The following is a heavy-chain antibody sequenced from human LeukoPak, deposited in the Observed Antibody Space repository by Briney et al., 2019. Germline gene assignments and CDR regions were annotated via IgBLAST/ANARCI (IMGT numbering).Heavy chain of an antibody. D-gene: IGHD3-22*01. CDR1: GFSISIAW. CDR3: AAVGEWLSNAFNL. J-gene: IGHJ3*01. CDR2: IKSKGDGETR. V-gene: IGHV3-15*01. Sequence: GSLRLSCAASGFSISIAWMSWVRQAPGEGLEWVGRIKSKGDGETRDYAAPVKDRFIISRDDSKNMLYLQMNSLKTEDTAIYYCAAVGEWLSNAFNLWGQGTMVTVSA.